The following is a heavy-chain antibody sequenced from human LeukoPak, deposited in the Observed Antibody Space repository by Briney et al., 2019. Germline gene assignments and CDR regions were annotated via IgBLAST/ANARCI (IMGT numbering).Heavy chain of an antibody. CDR3: ARDLRSSGWYGVSY. Sequence: SETLSLTCTVSGGSISRSSYYWGWIRQPPGKGLEWIGNIYYSGSTYYNPSLKSRVTISVDTSKNQFSLKLSSVTAADTAVYYCARDLRSSGWYGVSYWGQGTLVTVSS. J-gene: IGHJ4*02. D-gene: IGHD6-19*01. CDR1: GGSISRSSYY. V-gene: IGHV4-39*07. CDR2: IYYSGST.